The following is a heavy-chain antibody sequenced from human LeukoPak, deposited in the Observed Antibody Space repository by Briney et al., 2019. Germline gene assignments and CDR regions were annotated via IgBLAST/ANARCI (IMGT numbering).Heavy chain of an antibody. J-gene: IGHJ3*01. CDR2: TYYSGGT. Sequence: PSETLSLTCTVSGGSIGSHYWSWIRQPPGKGLEWIGYTYYSGGTKYNPSLQSRVTISVDTSKNHFSLKLSSVNGADTAVYFCAREREELGDAFDLWGQGTLVTVSS. D-gene: IGHD7-27*01. CDR3: AREREELGDAFDL. CDR1: GGSIGSHY. V-gene: IGHV4-59*11.